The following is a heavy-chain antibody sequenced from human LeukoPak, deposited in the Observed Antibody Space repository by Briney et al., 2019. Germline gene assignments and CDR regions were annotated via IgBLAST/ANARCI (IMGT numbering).Heavy chain of an antibody. V-gene: IGHV3-48*04. CDR1: GFTFSTYS. CDR2: ISSSGSTI. Sequence: PGGSLRLSCAASGFTFSTYSMNWVRQAPGKGLEWVSYISSSGSTIYYADSVKGRFTISRDNAKNSLYLQMNSLRAEDTAVYYCAKGYYYDSSGPEAFDIWGQGTMVTVSS. J-gene: IGHJ3*02. D-gene: IGHD3-22*01. CDR3: AKGYYYDSSGPEAFDI.